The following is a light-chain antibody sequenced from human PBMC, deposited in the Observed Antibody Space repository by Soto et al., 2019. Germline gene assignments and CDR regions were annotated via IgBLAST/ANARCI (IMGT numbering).Light chain of an antibody. V-gene: IGKV1-5*01. J-gene: IGKJ5*01. Sequence: DIEMSQSPSSLSASVGDRVTITCRASQSLNRWLAWYQQKPGKAPKLLIYDASTLESGVPSRFSGSGSETEFTLTISRLQPDDFATYFCHSRAFGQGTRLEIK. CDR2: DAS. CDR3: HSRA. CDR1: QSLNRW.